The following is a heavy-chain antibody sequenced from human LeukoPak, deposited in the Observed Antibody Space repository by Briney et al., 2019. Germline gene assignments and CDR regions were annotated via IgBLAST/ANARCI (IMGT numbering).Heavy chain of an antibody. Sequence: SETLSLTCTVSGGSISSSTSNYWDWIRQPPGKGLEWIGNIFHTGHTSYNPSLKSRVTISVDMSKNHLSLRLTSVTAADTAVYYCARGFYGAGSHFDYWGQGTLVTVSS. CDR3: ARGFYGAGSHFDY. CDR1: GGSISSSTSNY. D-gene: IGHD3-10*01. J-gene: IGHJ4*02. CDR2: IFHTGHT. V-gene: IGHV4-39*07.